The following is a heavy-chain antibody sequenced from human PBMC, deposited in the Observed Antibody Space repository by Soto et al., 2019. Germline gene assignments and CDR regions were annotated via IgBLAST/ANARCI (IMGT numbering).Heavy chain of an antibody. CDR3: ARGTVTYYFDY. Sequence: QVQLVESGGGVVQPGRSLRLSCAASGFTFSSYGMHWVRQAPGKGLEWVAVIWYDGSNKYYADSVKGRFTISRDNSKNTLYLQMNSLRAEDTAVYYCARGTVTYYFDYWGQGTLVTVSS. CDR2: IWYDGSNK. V-gene: IGHV3-33*01. J-gene: IGHJ4*02. CDR1: GFTFSSYG. D-gene: IGHD4-17*01.